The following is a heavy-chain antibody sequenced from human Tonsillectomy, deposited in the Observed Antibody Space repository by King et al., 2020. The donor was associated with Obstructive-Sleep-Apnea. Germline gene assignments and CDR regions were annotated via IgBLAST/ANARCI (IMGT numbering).Heavy chain of an antibody. CDR3: ARVPLHYSSSFN. V-gene: IGHV4-39*07. D-gene: IGHD6-13*01. CDR2: IYYSGST. J-gene: IGHJ4*02. Sequence: LQLQESGPGLVKPSETLSLTCTVSGGSISSSGYYWGWIRQPPGKGLEWIGSIYYSGSTYYNPSLRSRVTISVGTSKNQFSLRLSSVTAADTAVYYCARVPLHYSSSFNWGQGTLVTVSS. CDR1: GGSISSSGYY.